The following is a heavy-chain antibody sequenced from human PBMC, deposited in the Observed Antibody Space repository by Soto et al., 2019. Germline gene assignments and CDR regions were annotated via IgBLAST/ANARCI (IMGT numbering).Heavy chain of an antibody. CDR3: ARERRVYDSSGYYYEPQGAAFDI. CDR2: IYHSGST. D-gene: IGHD3-22*01. J-gene: IGHJ3*02. CDR1: DDSISSSDW. V-gene: IGHV4-4*02. Sequence: SETLSLTCAVSDDSISSSDWWTWVRQPPGKGLEWIGEIYHSGSTNYNPSLKSRVTISVDKSKNQFSLELSSVTAADTAVYYCARERRVYDSSGYYYEPQGAAFDIWGQGTMVTVSS.